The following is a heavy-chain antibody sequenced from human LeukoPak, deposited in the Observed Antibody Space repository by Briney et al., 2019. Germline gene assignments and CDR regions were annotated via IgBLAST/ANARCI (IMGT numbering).Heavy chain of an antibody. CDR1: GGTFSRND. D-gene: IGHD2-15*01. CDR3: ARGASRSFDY. V-gene: IGHV1-8*03. Sequence: ASVKVSCKASGGTFSRNDISWVRQAPGQGLEWMGWMNSNSGNTGYAQKLQGRLTITRITSISTAYMELSSLRSEDTAVYYCARGASRSFDYWGQGTLVTVSS. CDR2: MNSNSGNT. J-gene: IGHJ4*02.